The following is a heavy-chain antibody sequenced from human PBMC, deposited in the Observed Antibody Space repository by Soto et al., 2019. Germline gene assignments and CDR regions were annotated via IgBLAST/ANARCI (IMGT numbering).Heavy chain of an antibody. CDR2: IYYNGNT. CDR1: GGSVSGGGYF. V-gene: IGHV4-61*08. J-gene: IGHJ4*02. CDR3: ASEGSESYPFDH. Sequence: SETPSLTCSVSGGSVSGGGYFWTWVRQPPGKGLEWIGYIYYNGNTHYNPSLNSRVTISLDTSKNQFSLNLSSVTAADTAVYYCASEGSESYPFDHWGQGALVTVS. D-gene: IGHD3-10*01.